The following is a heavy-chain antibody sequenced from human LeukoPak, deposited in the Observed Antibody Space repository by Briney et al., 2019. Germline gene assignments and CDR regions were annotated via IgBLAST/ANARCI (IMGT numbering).Heavy chain of an antibody. V-gene: IGHV4-4*07. J-gene: IGHJ3*02. CDR1: GGSISSYY. D-gene: IGHD6-19*01. Sequence: SETLSLTCTVSGGSISSYYWSWIRQPAGKGLEWIGRIYTSGSTNYNPSLESRVTMSVDTSKNQFSLKLSSVTAADTAVYYCARDQQSQYSSGWSVLDAFDIWGQGTMVTVSS. CDR3: ARDQQSQYSSGWSVLDAFDI. CDR2: IYTSGST.